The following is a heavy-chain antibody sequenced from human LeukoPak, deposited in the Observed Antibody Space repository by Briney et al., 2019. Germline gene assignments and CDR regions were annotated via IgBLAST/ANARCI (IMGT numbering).Heavy chain of an antibody. D-gene: IGHD3-10*01. V-gene: IGHV3-33*01. CDR3: ARVQTTGSYYGMDV. CDR2: IWYDGSNK. Sequence: GRSLRLSCAASGFTFSSYGMHWVRQAPGKGLEWVAVIWYDGSNKYYADSVKGRFTISRDNSKNTLYLQMNSLRAEDTAVYYCARVQTTGSYYGMDVWGQGTTVTVSS. CDR1: GFTFSSYG. J-gene: IGHJ6*02.